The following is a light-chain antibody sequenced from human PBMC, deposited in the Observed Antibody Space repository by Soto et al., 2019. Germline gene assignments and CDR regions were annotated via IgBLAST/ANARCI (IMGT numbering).Light chain of an antibody. CDR1: QSVFNNH. CDR3: QQRSYPIT. V-gene: IGKV3D-20*02. J-gene: IGKJ5*01. Sequence: EIVLTQSPVTLSLSPGERATLSRRASQSVFNNHIGWYQQKPGQAPRLLIYDASHRATGIPVRFSGSGSESDFTLTISSLEPEDFAVYYCQQRSYPITFGQGTHWRL. CDR2: DAS.